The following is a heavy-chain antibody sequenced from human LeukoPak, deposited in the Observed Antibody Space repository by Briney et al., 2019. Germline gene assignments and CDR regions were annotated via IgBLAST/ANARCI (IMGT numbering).Heavy chain of an antibody. CDR1: GGSISGYY. CDR2: IHYSGRA. J-gene: IGHJ6*02. D-gene: IGHD3-16*01. V-gene: IGHV4-59*01. Sequence: PSETLSLTCSVSGGSISGYYWTWVRQPPGKGLEWIGQIHYSGRADYNPSLKSRITMSVDTSRNQISLKLSSVTAADTAIYYCVRLGVNYDMDVWGQGTTVTVFS. CDR3: VRLGVNYDMDV.